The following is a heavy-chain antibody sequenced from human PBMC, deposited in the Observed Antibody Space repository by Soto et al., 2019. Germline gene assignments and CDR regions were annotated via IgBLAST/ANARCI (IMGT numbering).Heavy chain of an antibody. J-gene: IGHJ6*02. Sequence: PSETLSLTCTVSGGSISSSSYYWGWIRQPPGKGLEWIGEIYHSGSTNYNPSLKSRVTISVDKSKNQFSLKLSSVTAADTAVYYCARDEFVVVPAAPPLGMDVWGQGTTVTVSS. CDR1: GGSISSSSYY. CDR3: ARDEFVVVPAAPPLGMDV. D-gene: IGHD2-2*01. CDR2: IYHSGST. V-gene: IGHV4-39*07.